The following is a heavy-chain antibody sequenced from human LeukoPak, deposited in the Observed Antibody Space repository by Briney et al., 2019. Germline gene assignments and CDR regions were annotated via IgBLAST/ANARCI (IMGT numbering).Heavy chain of an antibody. V-gene: IGHV4-39*01. CDR3: ARLVTPDN. J-gene: IGHJ4*02. CDR1: GGSISSSRDY. CDR2: IYYSGST. D-gene: IGHD4-23*01. Sequence: SETLSLTCIVSGGSISSSRDYWAWIRQPPGKGLEWIANIYYSGSTYYSPSLKSRVTISVDTSKNQFSLKLSSVTAADTAVYYCARLVTPDNWGQGTLVTVSS.